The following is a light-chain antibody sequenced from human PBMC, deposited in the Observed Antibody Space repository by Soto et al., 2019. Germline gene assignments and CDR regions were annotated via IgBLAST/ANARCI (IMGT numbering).Light chain of an antibody. Sequence: EIVLTQAPPTLSVSPGERATLSCRASQTVSSNLAWYQQKPGQPPRLLMSGVSTRGTGIPARFSGSGSGTEFTLTISGLQSEDFAVYYCQQYNDWPPEVTFGGGTKVAIK. J-gene: IGKJ4*01. V-gene: IGKV3D-15*01. CDR2: GVS. CDR3: QQYNDWPPEVT. CDR1: QTVSSN.